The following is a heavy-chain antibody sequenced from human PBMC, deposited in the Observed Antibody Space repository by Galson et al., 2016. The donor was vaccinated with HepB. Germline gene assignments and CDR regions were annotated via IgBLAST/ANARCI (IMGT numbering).Heavy chain of an antibody. D-gene: IGHD3-10*01. V-gene: IGHV3-23*01. J-gene: IGHJ4*01. Sequence: SLRLSCAASGFTFSHYAMTWVRQAPGKGLEWVSAISGASGSTFYADSVKGRFSISRDNTKNTLYLQMNSLRAEDTAVYYCAKDGDDFYGSGAYQLYFDSWGHGTLLTVSS. CDR2: ISGASGST. CDR3: AKDGDDFYGSGAYQLYFDS. CDR1: GFTFSHYA.